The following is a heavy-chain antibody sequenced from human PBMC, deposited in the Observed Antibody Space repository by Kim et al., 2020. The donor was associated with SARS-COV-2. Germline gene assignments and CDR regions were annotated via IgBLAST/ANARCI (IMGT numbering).Heavy chain of an antibody. CDR3: AKDSAGVRGVMGTPLWY. D-gene: IGHD3-10*01. CDR1: GFTFSSYA. Sequence: GGSLRLSCAASGFTFSSYAMSWVRQAPGKGLEWVSAISGSGGSTYYADSVKGRFTISRDNSKNTLYLQMNSLRAEDTAVYYCAKDSAGVRGVMGTPLWYWGQGTLVTVSS. J-gene: IGHJ4*02. V-gene: IGHV3-23*01. CDR2: ISGSGGST.